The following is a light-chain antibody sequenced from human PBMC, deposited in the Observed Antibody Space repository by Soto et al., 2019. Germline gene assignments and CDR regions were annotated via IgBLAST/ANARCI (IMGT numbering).Light chain of an antibody. J-gene: IGLJ1*01. CDR1: SSDVGRYNL. CDR2: EVS. V-gene: IGLV2-23*02. Sequence: QSALTQPASVSGSPGHAITISCTGTSSDVGRYNLVSWYQQHPGKAPKLMIYEVSKRPSGVSNRFSGSKSGNTASLTVSGLQAEDEADYYCCSYAGSSTFLYVFGTGTKVTVL. CDR3: CSYAGSSTFLYV.